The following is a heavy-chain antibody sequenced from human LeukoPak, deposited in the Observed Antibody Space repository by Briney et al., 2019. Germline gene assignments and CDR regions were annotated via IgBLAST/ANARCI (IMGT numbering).Heavy chain of an antibody. V-gene: IGHV1-24*01. J-gene: IGHJ4*02. D-gene: IGHD4-17*01. CDR2: FDPGDGET. Sequence: ASVKVSCKVSGYTLTELSMHWVRQAPGKGLEWMGGFDPGDGETIYAQKFQGRVTMTEDTSTDTAYMELSSLRSEDTAVYYCATPQKTYGDYVYWGQGTLVTVSS. CDR1: GYTLTELS. CDR3: ATPQKTYGDYVY.